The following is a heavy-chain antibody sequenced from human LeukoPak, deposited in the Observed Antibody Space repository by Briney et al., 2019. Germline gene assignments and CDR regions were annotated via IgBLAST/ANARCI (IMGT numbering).Heavy chain of an antibody. J-gene: IGHJ5*02. CDR1: GGSFSGYY. CDR3: ARVPVGYSSSWCLGHWFYP. CDR2: INHSGST. V-gene: IGHV4-34*01. D-gene: IGHD6-13*01. Sequence: SETLSLTCAVYGGSFSGYYWSWIRQPPGKGLEWIGEINHSGSTNYNPSLKSRVTISVDTSKNQFSLKLSSVTAAGTAVYYCARVPVGYSSSWCLGHWFYPWGQGTLVTVSS.